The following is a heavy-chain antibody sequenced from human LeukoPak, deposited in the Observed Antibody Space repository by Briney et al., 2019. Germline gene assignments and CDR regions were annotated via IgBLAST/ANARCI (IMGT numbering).Heavy chain of an antibody. J-gene: IGHJ4*02. Sequence: SVKVSCKASGGTFSSYAISWVRQAPGQGLEWMGGIIPIFGTANYAQKFQGRVTITADESTSTAYMELSSLRSEDTAVYYCARDTGFGCSSTSCYWYYFDYWGQGTLVTVSS. V-gene: IGHV1-69*13. CDR3: ARDTGFGCSSTSCYWYYFDY. CDR2: IIPIFGTA. CDR1: GGTFSSYA. D-gene: IGHD2-2*01.